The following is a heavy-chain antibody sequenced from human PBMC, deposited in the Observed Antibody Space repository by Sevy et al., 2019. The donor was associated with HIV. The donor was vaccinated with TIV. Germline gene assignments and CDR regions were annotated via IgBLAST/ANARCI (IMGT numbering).Heavy chain of an antibody. D-gene: IGHD3-10*01. V-gene: IGHV3-7*01. J-gene: IGHJ4*02. CDR2: IKPDGSDK. CDR3: AQETYGRFDS. Sequence: GGSLRLSCAASGFSFSGYWMNWVRQAPGEGLEWVDNIKPDGSDKHYVDSAEGRFTISIDNAKNSLYLQMNSLRVEDTAMYYCAQETYGRFDSWGQGTLVTVSS. CDR1: GFSFSGYW.